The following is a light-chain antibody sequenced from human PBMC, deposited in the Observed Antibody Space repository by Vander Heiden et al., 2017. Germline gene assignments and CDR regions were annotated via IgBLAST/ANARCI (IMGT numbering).Light chain of an antibody. CDR1: SRAVGSSTR. Sequence: QSALTQPPSVSGSPGQSVTISCTGTSRAVGSSTRVSWYQQPPGTAPKVIIYEVNNRPSGVPDRFSGSQSGNTASLTISGLQAEDEADYYCNSYTTSNTYVFGTGTKVTVL. J-gene: IGLJ1*01. CDR2: EVN. CDR3: NSYTTSNTYV. V-gene: IGLV2-18*02.